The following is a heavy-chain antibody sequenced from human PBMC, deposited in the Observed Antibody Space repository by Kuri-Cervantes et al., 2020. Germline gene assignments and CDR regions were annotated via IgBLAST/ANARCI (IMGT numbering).Heavy chain of an antibody. V-gene: IGHV1-18*01. Sequence: ASVKVSCKSSAGIFRNYAINWVRQAPGQGLEWMGWISSYNGNTNYAQKLKVRVTITTDTSTSTSYMELRSLRFDGTAVYYCERLITIFGGDAFDIWGQGTMVTV. J-gene: IGHJ3*02. CDR2: ISSYNGNT. D-gene: IGHD3-3*01. CDR1: AGIFRNYA. CDR3: ERLITIFGGDAFDI.